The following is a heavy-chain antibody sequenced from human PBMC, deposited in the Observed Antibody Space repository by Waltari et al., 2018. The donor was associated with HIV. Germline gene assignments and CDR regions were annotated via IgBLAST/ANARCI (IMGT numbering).Heavy chain of an antibody. V-gene: IGHV4-4*02. CDR3: VRVVSGGSGSSWIDP. D-gene: IGHD6-19*01. CDR2: IYHVGST. J-gene: IGHJ5*02. Sequence: QVQLQESGPGLVKPSETLFLTCAVSGGSISSYNWWTWVRQPPGQGLAWIGEIYHVGSTNYNQSLKSRVTISVDKSKNQFSLELRSVTAADTAVYYCVRVVSGGSGSSWIDPWGQGTLVTVSS. CDR1: GGSISSYNW.